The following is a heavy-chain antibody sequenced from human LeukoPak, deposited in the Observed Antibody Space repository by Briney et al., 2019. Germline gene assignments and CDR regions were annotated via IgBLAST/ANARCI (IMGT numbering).Heavy chain of an antibody. CDR2: ISSSSSYI. Sequence: PGGSLRLSCAASGFTFSSYIMNWVRQAPGKGLEWVSSISSSSSYIYYADSVKGRFTISRDNAKNSLYLQMNSLRAEDTAVYYCARETAYYDYVWGSYPPGGDTFDIWGQGTMVTVSS. CDR1: GFTFSSYI. D-gene: IGHD3-16*02. CDR3: ARETAYYDYVWGSYPPGGDTFDI. J-gene: IGHJ3*02. V-gene: IGHV3-21*01.